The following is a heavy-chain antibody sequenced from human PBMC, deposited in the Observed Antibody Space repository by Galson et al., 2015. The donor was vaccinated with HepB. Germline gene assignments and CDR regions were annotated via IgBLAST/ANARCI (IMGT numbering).Heavy chain of an antibody. CDR2: ITHDENNH. CDR3: AKAHGTGTYFLPELH. V-gene: IGHV3-30*04. CDR1: GFTFSTYA. Sequence: SLRLSCAASGFTFSTYAMHWVRQAPGKGLEWVAIITHDENNHYYAGSVKGRFSISRDNSRNTLYLQMNSLRPKDAAVYYCAKAHGTGTYFLPELHWGQGALVTVSS. J-gene: IGHJ4*02. D-gene: IGHD3-10*01.